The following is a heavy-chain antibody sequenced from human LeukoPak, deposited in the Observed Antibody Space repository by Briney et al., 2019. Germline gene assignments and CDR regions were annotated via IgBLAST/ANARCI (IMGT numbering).Heavy chain of an antibody. V-gene: IGHV1-18*04. D-gene: IGHD3-10*01. Sequence: ASVKVSCKASGYTLTSYGISWVRQAPGQGLEWMGWVSAYNGNTNYAQKLQGRVTMTTDTSTSTAYMELRSLRSDDTAVYYCARDRSYYGSGSLWGQGTLVTVSS. J-gene: IGHJ4*02. CDR2: VSAYNGNT. CDR3: ARDRSYYGSGSL. CDR1: GYTLTSYG.